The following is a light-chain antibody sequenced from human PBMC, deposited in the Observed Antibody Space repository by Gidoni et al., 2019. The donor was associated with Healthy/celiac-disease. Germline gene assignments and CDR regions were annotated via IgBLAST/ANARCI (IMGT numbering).Light chain of an antibody. J-gene: IGKJ4*01. Sequence: IRITQSPSSLSASTGDRVTITCRASQGISSYLAWYQQKPGKAPKLLIYAASTLQSGVPSRFSGSGSGTDFTLTISCLQSEDFATYYCQQYYSYPLTFGGGTKVEIK. CDR1: QGISSY. CDR2: AAS. V-gene: IGKV1-8*01. CDR3: QQYYSYPLT.